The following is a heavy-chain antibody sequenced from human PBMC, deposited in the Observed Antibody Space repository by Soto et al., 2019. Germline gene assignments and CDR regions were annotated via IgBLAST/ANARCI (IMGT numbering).Heavy chain of an antibody. D-gene: IGHD2-21*01. CDR2: INPSGGST. V-gene: IGHV1-46*01. Sequence: ASVKVSCKASGYTFTSYYMHWVRKPPGQGLEWMGIINPSGGSTSYAQKFQGRVTMTRDKSTSTVYMELSSLRSEDTAVYYCAVSAFPGRCSAGMEVWGQGPTVIVSS. CDR1: GYTFTSYY. J-gene: IGHJ6*02. CDR3: AVSAFPGRCSAGMEV.